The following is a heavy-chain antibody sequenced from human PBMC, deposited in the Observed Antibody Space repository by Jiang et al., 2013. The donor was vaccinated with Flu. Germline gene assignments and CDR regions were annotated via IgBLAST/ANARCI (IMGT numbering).Heavy chain of an antibody. Sequence: GPGLVKPSETLSLTCTVSGGSISGYYWSWIRQPAGKGLEWIGRINTSGSTNYNPSLKSRVTMSVDTSKNQFSLRLNSVTAADTAVYHCARDRVLGGASGRIDGWFDAWGQGTLVTVSS. CDR2: INTSGST. V-gene: IGHV4-4*07. CDR3: ARDRVLGGASGRIDGWFDA. D-gene: IGHD3-10*01. CDR1: GGSISGYY. J-gene: IGHJ5*02.